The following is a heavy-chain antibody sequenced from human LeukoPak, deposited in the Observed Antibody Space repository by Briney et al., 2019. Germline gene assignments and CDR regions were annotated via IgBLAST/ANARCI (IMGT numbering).Heavy chain of an antibody. V-gene: IGHV3-33*01. CDR2: IWNDGVNK. J-gene: IGHJ4*02. Sequence: PERSLRLSCAASEFTFITYAMHWVRQAPGKGLEWVAVIWNDGVNKYYADSVEGRFTISRDNSKNTLYLRMNSLRAEDTAVYYCARGPRYFDYWGQGTLVTVSS. CDR3: ARGPRYFDY. CDR1: EFTFITYA.